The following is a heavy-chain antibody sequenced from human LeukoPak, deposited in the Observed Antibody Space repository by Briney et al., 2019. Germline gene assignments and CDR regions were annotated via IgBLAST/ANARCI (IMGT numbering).Heavy chain of an antibody. J-gene: IGHJ3*02. Sequence: PSETLSLTCTVSSGSISSYYWSWIRQPPGKGLEWIGYIYYSGSTNYNPSLKSRVTISVDTSKNQFSLKLSSVTAADTAVYYCARIFIAAAGHDAFDIWGQGTMVTVSS. CDR2: IYYSGST. CDR3: ARIFIAAAGHDAFDI. V-gene: IGHV4-59*08. D-gene: IGHD6-13*01. CDR1: SGSISSYY.